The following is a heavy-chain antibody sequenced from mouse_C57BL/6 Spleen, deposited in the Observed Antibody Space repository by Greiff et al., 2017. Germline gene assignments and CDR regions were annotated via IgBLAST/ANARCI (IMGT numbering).Heavy chain of an antibody. CDR3: ARLPRHYYGSSDWYFDV. V-gene: IGHV5-15*01. CDR2: ISNLAYSI. CDR1: GFTFSDYG. D-gene: IGHD1-1*01. J-gene: IGHJ1*03. Sequence: EVKLMESGGGLVQPGGSLKLSCAASGFTFSDYGMAWVRPAPRKGPEWVAFISNLAYSIYYADTVTGRFTISRENAKNTLYLEMSRLRSEAPAMYYCARLPRHYYGSSDWYFDVWGTGTTVTVSS.